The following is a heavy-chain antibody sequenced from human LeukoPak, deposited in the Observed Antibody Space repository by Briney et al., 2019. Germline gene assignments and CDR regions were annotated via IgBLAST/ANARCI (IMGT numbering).Heavy chain of an antibody. CDR1: GGSISSYY. Sequence: SETLSLTCTVSGGSISSYYWSWIRQPPGKGLEWIGYIYYSGSTNYNPSPKSRVTISVDTSKNQFSLKLSSVTAADTAVYYCARAYSSSSHFDYWGQGTLVTVSS. D-gene: IGHD6-13*01. CDR2: IYYSGST. J-gene: IGHJ4*02. V-gene: IGHV4-59*01. CDR3: ARAYSSSSHFDY.